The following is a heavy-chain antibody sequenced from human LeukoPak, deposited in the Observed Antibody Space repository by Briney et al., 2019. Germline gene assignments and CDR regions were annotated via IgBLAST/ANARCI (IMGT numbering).Heavy chain of an antibody. Sequence: ASVKVSCKASGYTFSGYHIHWVRQAPGQRLEWMGWINAGNGNTKYSQKFQGRVTITRDTSASTAYMELSSLRSEDTAVHYCARVPSGGGTNWFDPWGQGTLVTVSS. CDR2: INAGNGNT. D-gene: IGHD2-15*01. CDR1: GYTFSGYH. CDR3: ARVPSGGGTNWFDP. J-gene: IGHJ5*02. V-gene: IGHV1-3*01.